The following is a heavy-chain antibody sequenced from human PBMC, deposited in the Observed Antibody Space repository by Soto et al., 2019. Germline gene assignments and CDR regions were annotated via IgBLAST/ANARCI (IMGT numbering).Heavy chain of an antibody. CDR2: IYSGGST. D-gene: IGHD5-18*01. Sequence: GGSLRLSCAASGFTVSSNYMXWVRQAPGKGLEWVSVIYSGGSTYYADSVKGRFTISRDNSKNTLYLQMNSLRAEDTAVYYCAREFVDPGYYYYMAVWXKGTTVTVSS. J-gene: IGHJ6*03. CDR1: GFTVSSNY. V-gene: IGHV3-66*01. CDR3: AREFVDPGYYYYMAV.